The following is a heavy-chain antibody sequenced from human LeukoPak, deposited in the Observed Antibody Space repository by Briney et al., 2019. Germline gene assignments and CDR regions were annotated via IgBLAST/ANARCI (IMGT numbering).Heavy chain of an antibody. J-gene: IGHJ5*02. Sequence: PSDTLSLTCTVSGGSISNCWSWIRQPAGKGLEWIGRIYTSGSTNYNPSLKSRVTMSVDTSKNQFSLKLSSVTAADTAVYYCARGVTTGFDWFDPWGQGTLDTVSS. CDR2: IYTSGST. V-gene: IGHV4-4*07. CDR3: ARGVTTGFDWFDP. D-gene: IGHD4-11*01. CDR1: GGSISNC.